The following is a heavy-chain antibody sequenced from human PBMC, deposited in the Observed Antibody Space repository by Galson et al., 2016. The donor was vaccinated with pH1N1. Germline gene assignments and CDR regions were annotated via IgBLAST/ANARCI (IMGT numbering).Heavy chain of an antibody. CDR3: ARGGYCSGGSCYDVFDY. Sequence: SVKVSCKASGYTFTDYDINWVRQGTGQGLEWMGWMNPNNDNTGYAQKFQGRVTMTRNTSISTAYMELSSRRSEDTAIYYCARGGYCSGGSCYDVFDYWGQGTLVTVS. CDR2: MNPNNDNT. CDR1: GYTFTDYD. J-gene: IGHJ4*02. D-gene: IGHD2-15*01. V-gene: IGHV1-8*01.